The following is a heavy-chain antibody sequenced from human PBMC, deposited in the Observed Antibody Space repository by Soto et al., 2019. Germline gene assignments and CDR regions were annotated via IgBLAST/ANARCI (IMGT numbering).Heavy chain of an antibody. V-gene: IGHV3-21*01. CDR2: ISSTTNYI. CDR1: GFTFTRYS. Sequence: PXGSLRLSCAASGFTFTRYSMNWVRQAPGKGLEWVSSISSTTNYIYYADSMKGRFTVSRDNAKNSVYLEMNSLSAEDTAVYYCARESEDLTSNFDYWGQGTLVPSPQ. CDR3: ARESEDLTSNFDY. J-gene: IGHJ4*02.